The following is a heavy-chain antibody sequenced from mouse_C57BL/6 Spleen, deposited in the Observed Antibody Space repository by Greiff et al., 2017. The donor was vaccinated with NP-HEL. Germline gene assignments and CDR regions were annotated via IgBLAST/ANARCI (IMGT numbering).Heavy chain of an antibody. CDR3: ARGYYGSNAMDY. V-gene: IGHV5-16*01. CDR2: INYDGSST. Sequence: EVQLVESEGGLVQPGSSMKLSCTASGFTFSDYYMAWVRQVPEKGLEWVANINYDGSSTYYLDSLKSRFIISRDNAKNILYLQMSSLKSEDTATYYCARGYYGSNAMDYWGQGTSVTVSS. J-gene: IGHJ4*01. D-gene: IGHD1-1*01. CDR1: GFTFSDYY.